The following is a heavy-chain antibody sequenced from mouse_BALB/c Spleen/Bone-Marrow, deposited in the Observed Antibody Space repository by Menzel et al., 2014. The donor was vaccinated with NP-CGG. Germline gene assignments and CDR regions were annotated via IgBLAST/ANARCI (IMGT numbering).Heavy chain of an antibody. V-gene: IGHV14-3*02. CDR3: AAYYYGSSYGLAY. CDR2: IEPANGNT. D-gene: IGHD1-1*01. J-gene: IGHJ3*01. Sequence: VQLKESGAELVKPGALVKLSCTASGFNIKDTYMHWVKQRPEQGLEWIGRIEPANGNTKYDPKFQGKATITADTSSNTAYLQLSSLTSEDTAVYYCAAYYYGSSYGLAYWGQGTLVTVSA. CDR1: GFNIKDTY.